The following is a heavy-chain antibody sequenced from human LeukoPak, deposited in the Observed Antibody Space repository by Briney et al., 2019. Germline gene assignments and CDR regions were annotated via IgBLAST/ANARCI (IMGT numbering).Heavy chain of an antibody. Sequence: SETLSLTCTVSGGSISSYYWSWIRQPPGKGLEWIGYIYYSGSTNYNPSLKSRVTISVDTSKNQFSLKLSSVTAADTAVYYCASRGYCSSTSCYELWGQGTMVTVSS. CDR2: IYYSGST. CDR1: GGSISSYY. J-gene: IGHJ3*01. V-gene: IGHV4-59*12. CDR3: ASRGYCSSTSCYEL. D-gene: IGHD2-2*01.